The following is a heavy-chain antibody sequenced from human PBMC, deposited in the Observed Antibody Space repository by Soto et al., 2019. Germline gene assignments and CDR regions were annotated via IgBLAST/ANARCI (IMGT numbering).Heavy chain of an antibody. D-gene: IGHD3-22*01. CDR3: ARLSFDYYDSSDSPFDY. J-gene: IGHJ4*02. CDR1: GYTSTSYY. CDR2: INPSGGST. Sequence: GASVKVSCKASGYTSTSYYMHWVRQAPGQGLEWMGIINPSGGSTSYAQKFQGRVTMTRDTSTSTVYMELSSLRSEDTAVYYCARLSFDYYDSSDSPFDYWGQGTLVTVSS. V-gene: IGHV1-46*01.